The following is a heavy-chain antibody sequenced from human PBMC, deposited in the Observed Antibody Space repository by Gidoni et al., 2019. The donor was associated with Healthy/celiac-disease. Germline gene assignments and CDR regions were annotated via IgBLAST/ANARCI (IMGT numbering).Heavy chain of an antibody. D-gene: IGHD3-10*01. Sequence: QLQLQESGPGLVKPSETLSLTCTVSGGSISSSSYYWGWIRPPPGKGLEWIGSTYYSGSTYYNPSLKSRVTISVDTSKNQFSLKLSSVTAADTAVYYCARHSRYGSGSYDDYWGQGTLVTVSS. CDR2: TYYSGST. V-gene: IGHV4-39*01. J-gene: IGHJ4*02. CDR3: ARHSRYGSGSYDDY. CDR1: GGSISSSSYY.